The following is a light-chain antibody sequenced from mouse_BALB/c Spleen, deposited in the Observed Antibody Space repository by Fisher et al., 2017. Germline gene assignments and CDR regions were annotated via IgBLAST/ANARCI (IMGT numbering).Light chain of an antibody. Sequence: TQSPAIMSASPGEKVTMTCSASSSVSYMHWYQQKPGEPPKLLISEGNTLRPGVPSRFSSSGYGTDFVFTIENMLSEDVADYYCLQSDNLFTFGSGTKLEIK. CDR3: LQSDNLFT. CDR1: SSVSY. CDR2: EGN. J-gene: IGKJ4*01. V-gene: IGKV17-121*01.